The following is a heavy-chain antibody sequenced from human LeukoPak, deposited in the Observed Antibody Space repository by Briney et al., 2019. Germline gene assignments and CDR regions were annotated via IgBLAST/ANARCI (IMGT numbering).Heavy chain of an antibody. D-gene: IGHD7-27*01. Sequence: SEPLSLTCNVSGGSISSGGSRWSWIRQHPGKGLEWIGYIYYSGSTYYNPSLESRLTMSVDTSKNQFSLHLTSVTAADTAVYYCARDWGTYFDYWGQGTLVTVYS. J-gene: IGHJ4*02. V-gene: IGHV4-31*03. CDR1: GGSISSGGSR. CDR2: IYYSGST. CDR3: ARDWGTYFDY.